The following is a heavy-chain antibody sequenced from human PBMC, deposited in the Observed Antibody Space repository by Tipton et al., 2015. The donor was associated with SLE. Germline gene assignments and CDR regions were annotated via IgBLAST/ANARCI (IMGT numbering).Heavy chain of an antibody. D-gene: IGHD6-6*01. CDR1: GGSLSGHY. J-gene: IGHJ4*02. CDR2: SNDSGKT. CDR3: ARDQWQLVRGSDY. V-gene: IGHV4-34*01. Sequence: TLSLTCAVCGGSLSGHYWSWIRQSPGKGLECIGESNDSGKTNYNPALKSRATISVDTSRNQFSLRLTSVTAADTAVYYCARDQWQLVRGSDYWGQGTLVTVSS.